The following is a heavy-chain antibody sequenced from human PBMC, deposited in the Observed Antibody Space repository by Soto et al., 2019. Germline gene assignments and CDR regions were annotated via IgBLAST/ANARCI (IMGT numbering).Heavy chain of an antibody. CDR2: IYYSGST. Sequence: SETLSLTCTVSGGSISSGGYYWSWIRQHPGKGLEWIGYIYYSGSTYYIPSLKSRVTISVDTSKNQFSLKLSSVTAADTAVYYCARSIVVVPAAMRGWFDPWGQGTLVTVSS. CDR1: GGSISSGGYY. J-gene: IGHJ5*02. CDR3: ARSIVVVPAAMRGWFDP. D-gene: IGHD2-2*01. V-gene: IGHV4-31*03.